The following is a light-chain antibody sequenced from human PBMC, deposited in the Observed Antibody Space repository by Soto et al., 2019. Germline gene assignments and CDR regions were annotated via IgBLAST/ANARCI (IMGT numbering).Light chain of an antibody. CDR3: QQYDSSPRT. CDR1: QTVPSSQ. V-gene: IGKV3-20*01. J-gene: IGKJ1*01. Sequence: EIVLTQSPGTLSLSPGERATLSCRASQTVPSSQLTWYQQKPGQTHRVLIYAASSRAAGIPDRFSGSGSGTDFTPTITRLEPEDFAVYYCQQYDSSPRTLGQGTKVDIK. CDR2: AAS.